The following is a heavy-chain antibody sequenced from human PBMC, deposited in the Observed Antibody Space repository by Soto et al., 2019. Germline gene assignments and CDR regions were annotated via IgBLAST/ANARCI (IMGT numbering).Heavy chain of an antibody. CDR3: ARMTRDGYNVDY. CDR1: GFSLTNARMG. Sequence: QVTLKESGPVLVKPTETLTLTCTVSGFSLTNARMGVSWIRQPPGKALEWLAHIFSNDEKSYSPSLKSRLTVXKXXSRSQVVLTMTSMDPVDTATYYCARMTRDGYNVDYWGQGTLVTVSS. V-gene: IGHV2-26*01. D-gene: IGHD6-25*01. CDR2: IFSNDEK. J-gene: IGHJ4*02.